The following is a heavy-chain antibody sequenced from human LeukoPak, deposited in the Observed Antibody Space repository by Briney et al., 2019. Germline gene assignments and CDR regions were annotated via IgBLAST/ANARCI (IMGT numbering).Heavy chain of an antibody. CDR2: ISTSGRT. V-gene: IGHV4-61*02. J-gene: IGHJ4*02. Sequence: SQTLSLTYTVSGGSISSGSYYWSWIRQPAGTGLEWIGRISTSGRTNYNPSLKSRVTISVDTSKNQFSLKLSSATAADTVVYYCAKGDGIAAFYWGQGTLVTVSS. D-gene: IGHD6-13*01. CDR3: AKGDGIAAFY. CDR1: GGSISSGSYY.